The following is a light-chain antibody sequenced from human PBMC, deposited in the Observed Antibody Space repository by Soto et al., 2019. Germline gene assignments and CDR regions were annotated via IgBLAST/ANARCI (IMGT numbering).Light chain of an antibody. J-gene: IGKJ5*01. CDR3: QQYYDWPIT. CDR2: VAS. CDR1: QSISTN. Sequence: EIVMTQSPSTLSVSPGERATLSCRASQSISTNLAWYHQKPGQAPRLLIYVASTRATGIPARFSGSGSGTEFTLTISSLQSEDFAVYYCQQYYDWPITFGQGTRLDIK. V-gene: IGKV3-15*01.